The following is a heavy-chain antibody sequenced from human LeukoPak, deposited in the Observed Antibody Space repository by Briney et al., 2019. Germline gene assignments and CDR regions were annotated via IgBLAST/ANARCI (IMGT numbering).Heavy chain of an antibody. CDR2: ISASGGRT. CDR3: AKVAPLGDGDFWYFDL. D-gene: IGHD4-17*01. V-gene: IGHV3-23*01. J-gene: IGHJ2*01. Sequence: GGSLRLSCTASGLIFSSYGMSWVRQAPGKGLEWFSAISASGGRTNYAGSVKGRFTISRDNSKNTLYLQMNSLRADDTAVYYCAKVAPLGDGDFWYFDLWGRGTLVTVSS. CDR1: GLIFSSYG.